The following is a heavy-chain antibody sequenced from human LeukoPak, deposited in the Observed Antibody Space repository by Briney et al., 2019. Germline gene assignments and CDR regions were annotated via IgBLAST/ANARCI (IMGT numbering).Heavy chain of an antibody. CDR2: ISGSGIST. D-gene: IGHD3-9*01. Sequence: GGSLRLSCAASGFIFNNYGMSWVRQSPGKGLEWVSAISGSGISTYYADSVKGRFTISRDNSKNTLYLQMKSLRAEDTAVYYCAQVLGHHFDWLGVIEYWGQGTLVTVSS. CDR1: GFIFNNYG. J-gene: IGHJ4*02. V-gene: IGHV3-23*01. CDR3: AQVLGHHFDWLGVIEY.